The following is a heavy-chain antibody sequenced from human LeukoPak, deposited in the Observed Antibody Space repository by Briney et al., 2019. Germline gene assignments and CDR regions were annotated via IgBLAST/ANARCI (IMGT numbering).Heavy chain of an antibody. V-gene: IGHV3-74*03. J-gene: IGHJ4*02. CDR3: ARDNTGSYEY. CDR1: GFTFSRYW. Sequence: GGSLRLSCAASGFTFSRYWMHWVRQAPGKGLVWVSRINSDGSGTMYADSVKGRFTISRDNSKDSLYLQMNSLRTEDTALYYCARDNTGSYEYWGQGTLVTVSP. CDR2: INSDGSGT. D-gene: IGHD1-26*01.